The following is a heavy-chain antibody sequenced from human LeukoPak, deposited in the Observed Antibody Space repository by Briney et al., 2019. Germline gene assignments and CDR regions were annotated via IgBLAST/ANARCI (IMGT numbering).Heavy chain of an antibody. Sequence: SETLSLTCTVSGGSISSYYWGWIRQPPGKGLEWIANIQYSGSTNYNPSLKSRVTISKDTSKNQFSLKLTSVSAADTAVYYCARFVGSSWLAFDIWGQGTMVTVSA. J-gene: IGHJ3*02. CDR1: GGSISSYY. CDR2: IQYSGST. D-gene: IGHD6-13*01. V-gene: IGHV4-59*01. CDR3: ARFVGSSWLAFDI.